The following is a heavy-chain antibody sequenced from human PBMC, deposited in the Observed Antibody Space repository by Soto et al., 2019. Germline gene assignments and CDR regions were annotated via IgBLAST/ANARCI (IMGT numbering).Heavy chain of an antibody. J-gene: IGHJ5*02. V-gene: IGHV5-51*01. Sequence: GESLKISCKGSGYSFTSYWIGWVRQMPGKGLEWMGIIYPGDSDTRYSPSFQGQVTISADKSISTAYLQWSSLKASDTAMYYCARVAGYSHALRNWFDPWGQGTLVTVSS. CDR1: GYSFTSYW. D-gene: IGHD5-18*01. CDR3: ARVAGYSHALRNWFDP. CDR2: IYPGDSDT.